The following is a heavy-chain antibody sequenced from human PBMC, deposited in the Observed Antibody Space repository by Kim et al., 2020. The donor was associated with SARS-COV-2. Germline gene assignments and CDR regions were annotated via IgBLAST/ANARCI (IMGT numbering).Heavy chain of an antibody. J-gene: IGHJ4*02. CDR2: IYSGGST. Sequence: GRSLRLSCAASGFTVSSNYMSWVRQAPGKGLEWVSVIYSGGSTYYADSVKGRFTISRDNSKNTLYLQMNSLRAEDTAVYYCAKNYDYGDYYFDYWGQGTLVTVSS. CDR1: GFTVSSNY. V-gene: IGHV3-53*01. CDR3: AKNYDYGDYYFDY. D-gene: IGHD4-17*01.